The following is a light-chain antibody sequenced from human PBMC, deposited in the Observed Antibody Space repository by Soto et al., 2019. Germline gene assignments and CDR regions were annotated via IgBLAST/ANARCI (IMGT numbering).Light chain of an antibody. V-gene: IGKV3-15*01. CDR1: QSVSSN. CDR2: GAS. Sequence: EIVMTQSPATLSVSPGEXXTLSXRASQSVSSNLAWYQQKPGQAPRLLIYGASTRATGIPARFSGSGSGTEFTLTISSLQSEDFAVYYCQQYNNGYTFGQGTKLEIK. J-gene: IGKJ2*01. CDR3: QQYNNGYT.